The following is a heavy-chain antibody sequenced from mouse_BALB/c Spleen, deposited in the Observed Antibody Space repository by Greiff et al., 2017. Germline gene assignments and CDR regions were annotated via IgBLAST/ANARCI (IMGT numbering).Heavy chain of an antibody. CDR2: ISTYYGDA. CDR1: GYTFTDYA. J-gene: IGHJ4*01. Sequence: QVHVKQSGAELVRPGVSVKISCKGSGYTFTDYAMHWVKQSHAKSLEWIGVISTYYGDASYNQKFKGKATMTVDKSSSTAYMELARLTSEDSAIYYCASQRDYGNYGYYAMDYWGQETSVTVSS. D-gene: IGHD2-1*01. V-gene: IGHV1S137*01. CDR3: ASQRDYGNYGYYAMDY.